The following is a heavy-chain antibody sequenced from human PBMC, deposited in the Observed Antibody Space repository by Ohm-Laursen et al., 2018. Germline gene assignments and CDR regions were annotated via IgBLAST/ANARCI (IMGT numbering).Heavy chain of an antibody. CDR1: GFTFTNYA. J-gene: IGHJ6*02. D-gene: IGHD3-16*01. Sequence: GSLRLSCSAPGFTFTNYAMNWVRQAPGKGLEWVSAISGSGGSTYYADSVKGRFTISRDNAKNTLYLQMNSLRAEDTAVYYCARGSLNGLGVWGQGTTVTVSS. CDR3: ARGSLNGLGV. V-gene: IGHV3-23*01. CDR2: ISGSGGST.